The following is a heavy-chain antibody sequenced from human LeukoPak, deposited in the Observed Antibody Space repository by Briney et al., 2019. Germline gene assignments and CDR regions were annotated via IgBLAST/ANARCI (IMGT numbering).Heavy chain of an antibody. J-gene: IGHJ4*02. V-gene: IGHV4-39*01. Sequence: SETLSLTCTVSGDSISSPSYYWGWIRQPPGKELEWIGSFYYSGSTYYNPSLKSRLTISVDTSKIQFSLKLTSVTASDTAVYYCARGRYYDSSGYLRGAHPFGYWGQGTLVTVSS. CDR2: FYYSGST. D-gene: IGHD3-22*01. CDR3: ARGRYYDSSGYLRGAHPFGY. CDR1: GDSISSPSYY.